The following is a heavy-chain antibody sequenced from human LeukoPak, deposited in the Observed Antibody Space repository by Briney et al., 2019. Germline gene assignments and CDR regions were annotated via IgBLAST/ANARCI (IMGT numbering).Heavy chain of an antibody. CDR3: ARNIYGSGSYSDY. V-gene: IGHV4-59*12. D-gene: IGHD3-10*01. Sequence: SETLSLTCTVSGGSISSYYWSWIRQPPGKGLEWIGYIYYSGSTYYNPSLKSRVTISVDTSKNQFSLKLSSVTAADTAVYYCARNIYGSGSYSDYWGQGTLVTVSS. CDR2: IYYSGST. CDR1: GGSISSYY. J-gene: IGHJ4*02.